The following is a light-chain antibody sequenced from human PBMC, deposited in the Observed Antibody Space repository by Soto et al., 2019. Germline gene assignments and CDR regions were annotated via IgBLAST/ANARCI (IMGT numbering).Light chain of an antibody. J-gene: IGKJ1*01. CDR3: QQYDNWPWT. CDR2: GAS. CDR1: QSISDT. V-gene: IGKV3-15*01. Sequence: EIVLTQSPATLSSSPGERAPLSCRASQSISDTLAWYQQKPGQAPRLLIYGASRRATGFPARFSGSGSGTDFTLTISSLQSEDVAVYYCQQYDNWPWTLGQGTKVDIK.